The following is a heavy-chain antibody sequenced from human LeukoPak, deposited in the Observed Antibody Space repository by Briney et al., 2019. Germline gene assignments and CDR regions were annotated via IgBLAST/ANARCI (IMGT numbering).Heavy chain of an antibody. Sequence: GGSLRLSCAASGFTFSSYWMSWVRQAPGKGLEWVANIKQDGSEKYYVDSVKGRFTISRDNAKNSLYLQMNSLRAEDTAVYYCARGITMVRGVIIGGMDVWGQGTTVTVSS. CDR1: GFTFSSYW. J-gene: IGHJ6*02. CDR2: IKQDGSEK. CDR3: ARGITMVRGVIIGGMDV. D-gene: IGHD3-10*01. V-gene: IGHV3-7*01.